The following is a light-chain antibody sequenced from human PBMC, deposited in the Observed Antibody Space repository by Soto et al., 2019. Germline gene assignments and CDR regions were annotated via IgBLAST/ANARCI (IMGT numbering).Light chain of an antibody. CDR1: QSVKSK. J-gene: IGKJ2*01. CDR3: QQYNRGYT. Sequence: EIVMTQSPDTLSVSPGERATLSCRASQSVKSKVGWYQQKAGQAPRLLIYGASTRATGIPDRFSGSGSGTEFTLTSSSRLSDDSAVYYCQQYNRGYTFGQGTRLEIK. CDR2: GAS. V-gene: IGKV3-15*01.